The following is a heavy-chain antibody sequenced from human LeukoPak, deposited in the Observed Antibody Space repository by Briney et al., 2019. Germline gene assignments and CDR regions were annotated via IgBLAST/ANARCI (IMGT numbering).Heavy chain of an antibody. Sequence: SETLSLTCAVYGGSFSGYYWSWIRQPPGKGLEWIGEINHSGSTNYNPSLKSRVTISVDTSKNQFSLKLSSVTAADTAVYYYARVRYSGYVDYWGQGTLVTVSS. V-gene: IGHV4-34*01. D-gene: IGHD5-12*01. J-gene: IGHJ4*02. CDR2: INHSGST. CDR1: GGSFSGYY. CDR3: ARVRYSGYVDY.